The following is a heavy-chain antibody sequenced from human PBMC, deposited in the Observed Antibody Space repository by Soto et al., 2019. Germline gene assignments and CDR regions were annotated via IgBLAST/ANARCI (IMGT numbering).Heavy chain of an antibody. J-gene: IGHJ4*02. D-gene: IGHD3-3*01. V-gene: IGHV2-5*02. CDR1: GFSLSTSGVG. CDR2: FYWDDDK. Sequence: QITLKESGPTLVNPTQTLPLTSTFSGFSLSTSGVGVGWIRQPPGKALEWLALFYWDDDKRYSPSLKSRLTITKDTSKNQVVLTMTNMDPVDTATYYCAHTGSGYSLFDYWGQGTLVTVSS. CDR3: AHTGSGYSLFDY.